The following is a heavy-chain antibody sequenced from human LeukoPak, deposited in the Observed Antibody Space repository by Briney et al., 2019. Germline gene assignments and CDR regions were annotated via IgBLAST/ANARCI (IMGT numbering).Heavy chain of an antibody. Sequence: QPGGSLRLSCAASGFTFSNYEMNWVRQAPGKGLEWVSFISSSGSIRYYADSVKGRFTISRDNAKNSLYLQMNSLRGEDTALYYCTRERYDHNGGFQDWGEGTLVTVSS. V-gene: IGHV3-48*03. D-gene: IGHD2-8*01. CDR2: ISSSGSIR. J-gene: IGHJ4*02. CDR3: TRERYDHNGGFQD. CDR1: GFTFSNYE.